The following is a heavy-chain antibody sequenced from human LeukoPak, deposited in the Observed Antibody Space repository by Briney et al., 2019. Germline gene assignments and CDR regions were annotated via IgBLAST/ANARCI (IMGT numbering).Heavy chain of an antibody. D-gene: IGHD2-2*01. V-gene: IGHV1-46*01. Sequence: ASVKVSCKASAYTFTSYYMHWVRQAPGQGLEWMGIINPSGGSTSYAQKFQGRVTMTRDTSTSTVYMELSSLRSEDTAVYYCAREVYCSSTSCPDDAFDIWGQGTMVTVSS. CDR2: INPSGGST. CDR1: AYTFTSYY. J-gene: IGHJ3*02. CDR3: AREVYCSSTSCPDDAFDI.